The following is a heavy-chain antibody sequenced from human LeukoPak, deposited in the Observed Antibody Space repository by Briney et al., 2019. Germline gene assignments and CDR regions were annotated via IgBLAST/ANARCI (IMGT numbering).Heavy chain of an antibody. Sequence: GGSLRLPCTVSGYTLSRLPMKWVRQAPGKGLEWVAAISYDGNNKQYPDSVKGRFTISRDNSKDTLYLEMNSLRDDDTAVYYCARHYVGGDCCSSWFDPWGQGTLVTVSS. J-gene: IGHJ5*02. CDR3: ARHYVGGDCCSSWFDP. V-gene: IGHV3-30-3*01. CDR2: ISYDGNNK. D-gene: IGHD2-21*02. CDR1: GYTLSRLP.